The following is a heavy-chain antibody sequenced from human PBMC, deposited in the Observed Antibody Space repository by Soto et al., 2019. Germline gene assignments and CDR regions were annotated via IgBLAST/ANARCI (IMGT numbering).Heavy chain of an antibody. CDR1: GFSLSTSGVG. D-gene: IGHD4-17*01. Sequence: QITLKESGPTLVKPTQTLTLTCTFSGFSLSTSGVGVGWIRQPPGKALEWLALIYWDDDKRYSPSLKSRLTITKDTSKNQVVLTMTNMDPVDTATYYCAHSRRVTTDYYYYGMDVLGQGTTVTVSS. CDR2: IYWDDDK. CDR3: AHSRRVTTDYYYYGMDV. V-gene: IGHV2-5*02. J-gene: IGHJ6*02.